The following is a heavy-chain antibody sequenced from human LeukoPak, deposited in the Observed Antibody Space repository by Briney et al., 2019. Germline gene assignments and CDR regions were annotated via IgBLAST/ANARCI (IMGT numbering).Heavy chain of an antibody. CDR2: ISSSGSTI. V-gene: IGHV3-48*03. CDR1: GFTFSSYE. CDR3: AREAWFGEAYYYYGMDV. J-gene: IGHJ6*02. D-gene: IGHD3-10*01. Sequence: GGSLRLSCAASGFTFSSYEMNWVRQAPGKGLEWVSYISSSGSTIYYADSVKGRFTISRDNAKNSLYLQMNSLRAEDTAVYYCAREAWFGEAYYYYGMDVWGQGTTATVSS.